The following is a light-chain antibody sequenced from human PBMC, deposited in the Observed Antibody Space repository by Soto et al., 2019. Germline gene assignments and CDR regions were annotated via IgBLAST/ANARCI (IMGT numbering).Light chain of an antibody. CDR2: EVN. CDR3: SSFAGTFFV. CDR1: SIDAGGYNY. J-gene: IGLJ1*01. Sequence: QSVLAQPPSASGSPGQSVTISCTGTSIDAGGYNYVSWYQQHPGKVPKVLISEVNKRPSGVPDRFSGSKSGNTASLTVSGLQADDEADYYCSSFAGTFFVFGTGTNVTVL. V-gene: IGLV2-8*01.